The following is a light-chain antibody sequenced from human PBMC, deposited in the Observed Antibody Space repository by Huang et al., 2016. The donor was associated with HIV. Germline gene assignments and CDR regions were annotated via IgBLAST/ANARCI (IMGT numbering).Light chain of an antibody. V-gene: IGKV3-20*01. CDR1: QSVTSNY. Sequence: PGILSLSPGERATLSCRASQSVTSNYLAWYLQKPGHAPTLLIYGASSSATDIPNRFSGSGSGTDFTLTISRLEPEDFAVYYCHQYGSPPFTFGPGTKVDIK. CDR3: HQYGSPPFT. CDR2: GAS. J-gene: IGKJ3*01.